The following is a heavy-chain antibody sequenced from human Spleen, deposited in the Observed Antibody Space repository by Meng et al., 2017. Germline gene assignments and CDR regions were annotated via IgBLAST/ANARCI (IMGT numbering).Heavy chain of an antibody. CDR2: ISYDGSHK. V-gene: IGHV3-30*04. Sequence: QVRLVESGGGVVQPGRSRRLSCAASGFTFSSYAMHWVRQAPGKGLEWVAAISYDGSHKYYADSVKGRFTISRDNSKNTLYLQMNRLRAEDTAVYYCARGPEAAEYFQHWGQGTLVTVSS. CDR1: GFTFSSYA. J-gene: IGHJ1*01. CDR3: ARGPEAAEYFQH.